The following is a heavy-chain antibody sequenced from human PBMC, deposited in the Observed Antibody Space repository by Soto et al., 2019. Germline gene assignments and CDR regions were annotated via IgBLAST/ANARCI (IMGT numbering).Heavy chain of an antibody. CDR1: GGSISSGGYY. J-gene: IGHJ5*02. D-gene: IGHD2-8*01. Sequence: PSETLSLTCTVSGGSISSGGYYWSWIRQHPGKGLEWIGYIYYSGSTYYNPSLKSRVTISVDTSKNQFSLKLSSVTAADTAVYYCASSGECTNGVCNTLFDPWGQGTLVTGSS. CDR2: IYYSGST. V-gene: IGHV4-30-4*08. CDR3: ASSGECTNGVCNTLFDP.